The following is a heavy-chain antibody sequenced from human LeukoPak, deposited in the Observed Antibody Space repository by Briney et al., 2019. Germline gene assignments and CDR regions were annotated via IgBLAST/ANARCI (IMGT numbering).Heavy chain of an antibody. CDR2: ISGSGDNT. CDR1: GFTFSTYV. V-gene: IGHV3-23*01. CDR3: AKGSGYDTDFDY. D-gene: IGHD3-9*01. Sequence: TGGSLRLSCAASGFTFSTYVMSWVRQAPGKGLEWVSGISGSGDNTYYADSVKGRFTISRDNSKNTLHLQMNSLRAEDTAVYYCAKGSGYDTDFDYWGQGTLATVSS. J-gene: IGHJ4*02.